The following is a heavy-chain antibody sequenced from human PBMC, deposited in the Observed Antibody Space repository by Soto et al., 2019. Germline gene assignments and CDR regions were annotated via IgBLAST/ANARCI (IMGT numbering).Heavy chain of an antibody. V-gene: IGHV1-18*01. J-gene: IGHJ4*02. CDR3: ALPSGSYGDYAWSLKY. CDR1: GYPFTGYS. D-gene: IGHD4-17*01. Sequence: QVQLVQSGAEVKKPGASVKVSCKASGYPFTGYSVGWVRQAPGQGLEWMGWISAYSGDTYYAQRFQDRLSMTTDASTSTAYMELRSLRSDDTAVYYCALPSGSYGDYAWSLKYWGQGTLVTVSS. CDR2: ISAYSGDT.